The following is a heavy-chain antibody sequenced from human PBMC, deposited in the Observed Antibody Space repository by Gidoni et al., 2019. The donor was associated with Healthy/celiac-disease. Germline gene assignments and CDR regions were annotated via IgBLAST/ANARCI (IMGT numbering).Heavy chain of an antibody. J-gene: IGHJ4*02. CDR2: IDWDDDK. D-gene: IGHD6-19*01. V-gene: IGHV2-70*01. Sequence: QVTLRESGPALVKPTQTLTLTCTFSGFSLSTSGMCVSWIRQPPGKALEWLALIDWDDDKYYSTSLKTRLTIYKDTSKNQVVLTMTNMDPVDTATYYCARSIRYSSGWYWFDYWGQGTLVTVSS. CDR3: ARSIRYSSGWYWFDY. CDR1: GFSLSTSGMC.